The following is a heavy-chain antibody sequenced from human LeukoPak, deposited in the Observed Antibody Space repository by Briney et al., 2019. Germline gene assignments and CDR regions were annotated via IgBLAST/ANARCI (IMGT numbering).Heavy chain of an antibody. J-gene: IGHJ6*02. CDR2: IYTSGST. Sequence: SETLSLTCTVSGGSINSYYWSWIRQPAGKGLEWIGRIYTSGSTNYNPSLKSRVTMSVDTSKNQFSLKLSSVTAADTAVYYCARDQAIRSGYYSYYYYYGMDVWGQGTTVTVSS. V-gene: IGHV4-4*07. D-gene: IGHD3-9*01. CDR3: ARDQAIRSGYYSYYYYYGMDV. CDR1: GGSINSYY.